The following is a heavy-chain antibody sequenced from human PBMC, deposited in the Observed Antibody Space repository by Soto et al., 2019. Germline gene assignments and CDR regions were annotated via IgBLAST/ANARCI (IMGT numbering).Heavy chain of an antibody. CDR3: ASTSGSGSYYNYYYYYGMDV. J-gene: IGHJ6*02. CDR2: INSDGSST. CDR1: GFTFSSYW. D-gene: IGHD3-10*01. V-gene: IGHV3-74*01. Sequence: GGSLRLSCAASGFTFSSYWMHWVRQAPGKGLVWVSRINSDGSSTSYADSVKGRFTISRDNAKNTLYLQMNSLRAEDTAVYYCASTSGSGSYYNYYYYYGMDVWGQGTTVTVSS.